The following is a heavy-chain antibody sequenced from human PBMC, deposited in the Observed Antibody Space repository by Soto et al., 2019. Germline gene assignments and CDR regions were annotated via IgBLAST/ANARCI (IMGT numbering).Heavy chain of an antibody. V-gene: IGHV1-18*01. CDR1: GYTFTSYG. Sequence: ASVKVSCKASGYTFTSYGISWVRQAPGQGLEWMGWISAYNGNTNYAQKLQGRVTMTTDTSTSTAYMELRSLRSDDTAVYYCARYCSGGNCYGSWFDPWGQGTLVTVSS. D-gene: IGHD2-15*01. J-gene: IGHJ5*02. CDR2: ISAYNGNT. CDR3: ARYCSGGNCYGSWFDP.